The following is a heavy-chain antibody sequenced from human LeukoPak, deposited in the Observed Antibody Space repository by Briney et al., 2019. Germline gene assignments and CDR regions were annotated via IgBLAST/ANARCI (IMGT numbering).Heavy chain of an antibody. Sequence: GGSLRLSCAASGFIFISYSMNWVRQAPGKGLEWVSSISSSDTFIFYADSVKGRFTISRDNSNNSLSLQMNSLRVEDTAVYYCARLGCSRGSCYDYWGQGILVTVSS. CDR3: ARLGCSRGSCYDY. V-gene: IGHV3-21*01. D-gene: IGHD2-15*01. J-gene: IGHJ4*02. CDR2: ISSSDTFI. CDR1: GFIFISYS.